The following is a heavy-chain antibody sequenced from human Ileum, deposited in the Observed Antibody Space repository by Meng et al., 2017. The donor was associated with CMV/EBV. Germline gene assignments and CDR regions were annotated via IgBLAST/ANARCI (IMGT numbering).Heavy chain of an antibody. CDR3: LRGSQFTWNY. V-gene: IGHV4-34*02. CDR1: GGSFIDYY. J-gene: IGHJ4*02. D-gene: IGHD2/OR15-2a*01. CDR2: ISHTGST. Sequence: QMELQQWGAVLLKTSYTLSLTCAVYGGSFIDYYYSWIRQSPEKGLEWIGEISHTGSTKFNPSFRSRVTILVDTSKNQFSLNMNSMTAADTAVYYCLRGSQFTWNYWGQGTLVTVSS.